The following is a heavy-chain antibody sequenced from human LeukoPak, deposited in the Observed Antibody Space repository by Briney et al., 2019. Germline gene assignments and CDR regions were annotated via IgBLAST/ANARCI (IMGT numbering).Heavy chain of an antibody. CDR1: GFTFSSYW. J-gene: IGHJ5*01. Sequence: PGGSLRLSCAASGFTFSSYWMHWVRQAPGKGLEWVSSISSTSAYIYYAESVKGRFSISRDNVDNVVHLQMSSLRNEDTAFYYCARVAVAGPTGWFDSWGQGTLVTVSS. CDR3: ARVAVAGPTGWFDS. D-gene: IGHD6-19*01. CDR2: ISSTSAYI. V-gene: IGHV3-21*01.